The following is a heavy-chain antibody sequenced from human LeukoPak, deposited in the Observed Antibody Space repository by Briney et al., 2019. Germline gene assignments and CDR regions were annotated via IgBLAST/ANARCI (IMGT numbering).Heavy chain of an antibody. V-gene: IGHV3-48*03. D-gene: IGHD2/OR15-2a*01. J-gene: IGHJ3*02. Sequence: GGSLRLSCAASGFTFSSYEMNWVREAPGKGLEWVSYISSSGSTIYYADSVKGRFTISRDNAKNSLYLQMNSLRAEDTAVYYCARQAFGHDAFDIWGQGTMVTVSS. CDR1: GFTFSSYE. CDR3: ARQAFGHDAFDI. CDR2: ISSSGSTI.